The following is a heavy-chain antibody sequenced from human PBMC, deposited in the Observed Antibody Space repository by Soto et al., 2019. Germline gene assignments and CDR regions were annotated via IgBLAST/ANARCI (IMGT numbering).Heavy chain of an antibody. J-gene: IGHJ6*02. CDR2: IIPIFGTA. V-gene: IGHV1-69*13. Sequence: ASVKVSCKASGGTFSSYAISWVRQAPGQGLEWMGGIIPIFGTANYAQKFQGRVTITADESTSTAYMELSSLRSEDTAVYYCARNLLVTMSLGYYSYYGMDVWGQGTTVTVSS. CDR3: ARNLLVTMSLGYYSYYGMDV. CDR1: GGTFSSYA. D-gene: IGHD2-21*02.